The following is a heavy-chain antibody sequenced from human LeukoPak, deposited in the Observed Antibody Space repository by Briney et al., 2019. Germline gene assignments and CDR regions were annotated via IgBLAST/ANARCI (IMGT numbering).Heavy chain of an antibody. CDR2: ISSNGGRT. V-gene: IGHV3-64*05. CDR3: VTNIVATIWALGY. J-gene: IGHJ4*02. D-gene: IGHD5-12*01. CDR1: VFTLSSYA. Sequence: GVSLRLFCSAWVFTLSSYAVQCVRQAPGKALEDLSGISSNGGRTYHAESVKGRFTISRENSKKTLYFQMSSMRADDTAVYYCVTNIVATIWALGYWGQGNLVTVSS.